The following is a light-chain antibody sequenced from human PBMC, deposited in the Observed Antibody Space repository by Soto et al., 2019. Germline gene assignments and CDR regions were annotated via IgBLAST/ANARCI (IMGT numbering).Light chain of an antibody. CDR1: SSDIGGYKY. J-gene: IGLJ2*01. CDR2: EVT. V-gene: IGLV2-14*01. CDR3: ASYTGNNAWL. Sequence: QSALTQPASVSGSPGQSITISCTGSSSDIGGYKYVSWYQQHPGKVPKLMIYEVTNRPSGISNRFSGSKSDTTASLTISGLQTDDEGDYYCASYTGNNAWLFGGGTKLTVL.